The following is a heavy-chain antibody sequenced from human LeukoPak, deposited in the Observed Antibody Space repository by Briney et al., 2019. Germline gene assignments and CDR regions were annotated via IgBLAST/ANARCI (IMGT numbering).Heavy chain of an antibody. J-gene: IGHJ4*02. D-gene: IGHD3-9*01. CDR1: GGSISSSSYY. Sequence: SETLSLTCTVSGGSISSSSYYWGWLRQPPGKGLEWIGSIYYSGSTYYNPSLKSRVTISVDTSKNQFSLKLSSVTAADTAVYYCARVSPHYDILTGSPFDYWGQGTLVTVSS. CDR3: ARVSPHYDILTGSPFDY. V-gene: IGHV4-39*07. CDR2: IYYSGST.